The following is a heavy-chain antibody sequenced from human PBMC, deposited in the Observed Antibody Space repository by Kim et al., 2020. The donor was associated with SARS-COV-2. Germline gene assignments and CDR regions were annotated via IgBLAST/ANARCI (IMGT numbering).Heavy chain of an antibody. CDR1: GGSISSYY. CDR3: ARGRYYYGSGSYYTQYYFDY. CDR2: IYYSGST. V-gene: IGHV4-59*13. D-gene: IGHD3-10*01. Sequence: SETLSLTCTVSGGSISSYYWSWIRQPPGKGLEWIGYIYYSGSTNYNPSLKSRVTISVDTSKNQFSLKLSSVTAADTAVYYCARGRYYYGSGSYYTQYYFDYWGQGTLVTVSS. J-gene: IGHJ4*02.